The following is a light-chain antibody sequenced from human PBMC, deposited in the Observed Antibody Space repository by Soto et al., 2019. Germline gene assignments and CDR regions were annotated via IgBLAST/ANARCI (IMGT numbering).Light chain of an antibody. CDR2: DVS. V-gene: IGLV2-14*01. Sequence: QSVLTQPASVSGSPGQSITISCTGTSSDVGGYNYVSWYQQHPGKAPKLMIYDVSNRPSGVSNRFSGSKSGNTASLTISGLKAEDEADYYFSSYTSSSTGVFGGGTKLTVL. CDR3: SSYTSSSTGV. J-gene: IGLJ2*01. CDR1: SSDVGGYNY.